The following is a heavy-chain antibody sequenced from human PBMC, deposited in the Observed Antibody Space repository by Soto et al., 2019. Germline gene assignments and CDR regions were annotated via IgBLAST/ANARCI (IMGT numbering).Heavy chain of an antibody. D-gene: IGHD3-10*01. V-gene: IGHV3-7*01. J-gene: IGHJ5*02. CDR3: ARDNGNPKGRFDP. CDR1: GFTFSSYW. CDR2: INQDGSEK. Sequence: PGGSLRLSCAASGFTFSSYWMSWVRQAPDKGLEWVANINQDGSEKYYVDSVKGRLIISRDKAKNSLYLQMNSLRAEDTAVYFCARDNGNPKGRFDPWGQGTLVTVSS.